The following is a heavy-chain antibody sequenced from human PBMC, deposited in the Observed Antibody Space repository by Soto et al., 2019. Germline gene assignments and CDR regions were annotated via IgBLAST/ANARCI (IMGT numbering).Heavy chain of an antibody. CDR2: INAGSGNT. CDR1: GYTFTTYP. D-gene: IGHD2-21*01. J-gene: IGHJ2*01. Sequence: ASVKVSCKASGYTFTTYPIHWVRQAPGQRLEWMGWINAGSGNTKYSQKFQGRVTLSRDTSASTAYMEVSSLRSEDTAVYYCATPSLLCVGGFRGCLFSFWG. V-gene: IGHV1-3*01. CDR3: ATPSLLCVGGFRGCLFSF.